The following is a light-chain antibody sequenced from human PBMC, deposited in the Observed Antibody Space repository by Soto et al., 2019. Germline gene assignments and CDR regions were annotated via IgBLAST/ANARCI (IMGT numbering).Light chain of an antibody. CDR1: HSVSSN. Sequence: EIVMAQSPATLSVSPGERATLSCRASHSVSSNLAWYQQTPGQAPRLLIYGASTRATGIPARFSGSGSGTVFTLTISSLQSEDFAVYYCQQYDIGSAFGGGTKVEIK. CDR2: GAS. J-gene: IGKJ4*01. V-gene: IGKV3-15*01. CDR3: QQYDIGSA.